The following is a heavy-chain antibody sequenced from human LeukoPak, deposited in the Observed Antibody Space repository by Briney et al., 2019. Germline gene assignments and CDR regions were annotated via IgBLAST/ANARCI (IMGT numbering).Heavy chain of an antibody. D-gene: IGHD1-26*01. CDR1: GYSISNGYY. V-gene: IGHV4-38-2*02. CDR2: ISHRGST. Sequence: SETLSLTCTVSGYSISNGYYWGWIRQPPGKGLEWVGSISHRGSTYYNPSLKSRVTISVDTSKNQFSLKLSSVTAADTAVYYCAREFRGSYYDYYFDYWGQGTLVTVSS. CDR3: AREFRGSYYDYYFDY. J-gene: IGHJ4*02.